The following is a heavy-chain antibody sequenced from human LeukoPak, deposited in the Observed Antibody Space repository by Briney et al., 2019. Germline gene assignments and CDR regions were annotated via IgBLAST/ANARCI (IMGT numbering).Heavy chain of an antibody. CDR2: INHSGNI. J-gene: IGHJ4*02. Sequence: SETLSLTCAVYGGSFSVYYWSWIRQPPGKGLEWIGEINHSGNINYNPSLKSRVTISIDTSKDQFSLKLSSVTAADTAVYYCARDEVGAAHWGQGTLVTVSS. CDR1: GGSFSVYY. D-gene: IGHD1-26*01. V-gene: IGHV4-34*01. CDR3: ARDEVGAAH.